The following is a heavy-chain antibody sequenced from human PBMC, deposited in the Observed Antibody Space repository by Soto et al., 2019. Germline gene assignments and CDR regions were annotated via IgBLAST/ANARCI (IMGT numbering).Heavy chain of an antibody. D-gene: IGHD3-9*01. V-gene: IGHV3-23*01. CDR3: AKDRAIRPGSDFDY. Sequence: PGGSLRLSCAASGFTFSNYAMTWVRQAPGKGLEWVSAISGSGGSTYYADSVKGRFTISRDNSKNTLYLRMNSLRAEDTAVFYCAKDRAIRPGSDFDYWGQGTLVTVSS. J-gene: IGHJ4*02. CDR2: ISGSGGST. CDR1: GFTFSNYA.